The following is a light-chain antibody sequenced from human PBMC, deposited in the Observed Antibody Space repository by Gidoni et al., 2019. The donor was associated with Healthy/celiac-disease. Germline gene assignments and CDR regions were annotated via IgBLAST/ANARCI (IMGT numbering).Light chain of an antibody. V-gene: IGKV3-20*01. CDR2: GAS. CDR1: QSVSSSD. J-gene: IGKJ4*01. Sequence: EIVLTQSPGTLSLSPGDRATLSCRSSQSVSSSDLAWYQQKPGQAPRLLIYGASSRATGIPDRFSGSGSGTAFTLTISRLEPEDFAVYYWQQYGSSLLTFGGGTKVEIK. CDR3: QQYGSSLLT.